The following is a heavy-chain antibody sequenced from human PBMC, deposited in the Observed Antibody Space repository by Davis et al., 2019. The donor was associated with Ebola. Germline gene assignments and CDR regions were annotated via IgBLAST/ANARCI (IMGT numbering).Heavy chain of an antibody. CDR2: INPKSGGT. J-gene: IGHJ3*02. Sequence: ASVKVSCKASGYTLTDYQMHWVRQAPGQGLEWMGGINPKSGGTNNAQKFEGRVTMTRDTSISTAYMELSSLRSDDTAVYYCASTRIKWGLRGDAFDMWGQGTMVIVSS. CDR1: GYTLTDYQ. D-gene: IGHD2-21*01. CDR3: ASTRIKWGLRGDAFDM. V-gene: IGHV1-2*02.